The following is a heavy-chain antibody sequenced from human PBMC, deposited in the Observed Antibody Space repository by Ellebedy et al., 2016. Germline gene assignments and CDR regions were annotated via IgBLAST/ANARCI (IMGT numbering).Heavy chain of an antibody. D-gene: IGHD6-13*01. Sequence: GESLKISCKGSGYSFTSQWIGWVRQMPGKGLEWMGLFYPGDSDTRYSPSFEGQVTISADKSISTACLQWSSLKASDTAMYYCARGRGSSWYSYFDYWGQGTLVTVSS. CDR1: GYSFTSQW. CDR3: ARGRGSSWYSYFDY. CDR2: FYPGDSDT. V-gene: IGHV5-51*01. J-gene: IGHJ4*02.